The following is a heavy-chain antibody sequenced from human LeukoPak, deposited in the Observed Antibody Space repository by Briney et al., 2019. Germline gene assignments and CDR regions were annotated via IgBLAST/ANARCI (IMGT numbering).Heavy chain of an antibody. CDR1: GFTFSSYW. V-gene: IGHV3-7*01. J-gene: IGHJ5*02. CDR3: ARAVNYYDSSGYYWTNWFDP. CDR2: IKQDGNEK. Sequence: GGSLRLSCAASGFTFSSYWMSWVRQAPGKGLEWVANIKQDGNEKYYVDSVKGRFTISRDNAKNSLYLQMNSLRAEDTAVYYCARAVNYYDSSGYYWTNWFDPWGQGTLVTVSS. D-gene: IGHD3-22*01.